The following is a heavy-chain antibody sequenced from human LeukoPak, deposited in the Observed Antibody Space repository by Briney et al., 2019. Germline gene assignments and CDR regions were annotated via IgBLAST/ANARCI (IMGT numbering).Heavy chain of an antibody. CDR3: ARAVLWGYCSSTSCYNWFDP. Sequence: SETLSLTCAVYGESFSGYYWSWIRQPPGKGLEWIGEINHSGSTNYNPSLKSRVTISVDTSKNQFSLKLSSVTAADTAVYYCARAVLWGYCSSTSCYNWFDPWGQGTLVTVSS. CDR2: INHSGST. V-gene: IGHV4-34*01. D-gene: IGHD2-2*01. J-gene: IGHJ5*02. CDR1: GESFSGYY.